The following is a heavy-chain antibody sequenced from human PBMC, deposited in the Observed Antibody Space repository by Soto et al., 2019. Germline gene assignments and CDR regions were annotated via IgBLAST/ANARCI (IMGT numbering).Heavy chain of an antibody. Sequence: ASVKVSCKASGYAFTSYYMHCVRHAPGQGLEWMGIINPSGGSTSYAQKFQGRVTMTRDTSTSTVYMELSSLRSEDTAVYYCARVPRDGSNSQYFDYWGQGTLVTVSS. CDR3: ARVPRDGSNSQYFDY. D-gene: IGHD1-1*01. J-gene: IGHJ4*02. V-gene: IGHV1-46*01. CDR1: GYAFTSYY. CDR2: INPSGGST.